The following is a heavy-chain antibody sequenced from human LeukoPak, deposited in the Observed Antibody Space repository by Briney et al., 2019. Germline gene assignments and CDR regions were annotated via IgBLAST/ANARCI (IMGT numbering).Heavy chain of an antibody. CDR3: ARGPSSWYLYYGMDV. J-gene: IGHJ6*02. V-gene: IGHV3-7*01. D-gene: IGHD6-13*01. CDR2: IHQDGSEK. CDR1: GFTFSTSW. Sequence: GGSLRLSCTASGFTFSTSWMSWVRQAPGKGLEWVANIHQDGSEKYYVDSVKGRFTISRDNAKNSLYLQMNSLRAEDTAVYYCARGPSSWYLYYGMDVWGQGTTVTVSS.